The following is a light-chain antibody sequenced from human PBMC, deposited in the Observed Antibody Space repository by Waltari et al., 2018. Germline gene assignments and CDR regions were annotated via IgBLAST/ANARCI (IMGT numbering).Light chain of an antibody. CDR3: MQGTHWPYT. Sequence: DVVMTQSPLSLPVTLGQPAYISCTSRQSLVHSDGNTYLIWFQQRPGQSPRRLIYKVSNRDSGVPDRFSGSGSGTDFTLKISWVEAEDVGVYYCMQGTHWPYTFGQGTKLDIK. CDR1: QSLVHSDGNTY. J-gene: IGKJ2*01. CDR2: KVS. V-gene: IGKV2-30*02.